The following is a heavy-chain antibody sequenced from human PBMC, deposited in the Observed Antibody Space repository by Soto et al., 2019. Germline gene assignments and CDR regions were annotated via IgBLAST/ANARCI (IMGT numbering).Heavy chain of an antibody. CDR1: GYTVTSYD. CDR3: ARDGASITMVRRVFYGMDV. CDR2: INPSGGST. V-gene: IGHV1-46*01. D-gene: IGHD3-10*01. Sequence: ASVKVYCKGSGYTVTSYDMHWVRQAPGQGLEWMGIINPSGGSTSYAQKFQGRVTMTRDTSTSTVYMELSSLRSEDTAVYYCARDGASITMVRRVFYGMDVWCQGTTVTVSS. J-gene: IGHJ6*02.